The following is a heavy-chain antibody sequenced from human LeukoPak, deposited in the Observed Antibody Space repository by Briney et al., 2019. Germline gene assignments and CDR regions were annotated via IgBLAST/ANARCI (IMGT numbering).Heavy chain of an antibody. D-gene: IGHD3-22*01. CDR1: GFTFSSYW. CDR2: IKQDGSEK. CDR3: ARDSTNYYDSSGYFDY. J-gene: IGHJ4*02. V-gene: IGHV3-7*03. Sequence: GGSLRLSGAASGFTFSSYWMSWVRQAPGKGLEWVANIKQDGSEKYYVDSVKGRFTISRDNAKNSLYLQMNSLRAEDTAVYYCARDSTNYYDSSGYFDYWGQGTLVTVSS.